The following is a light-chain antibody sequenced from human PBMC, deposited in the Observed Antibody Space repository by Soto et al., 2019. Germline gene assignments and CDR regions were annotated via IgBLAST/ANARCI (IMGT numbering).Light chain of an antibody. J-gene: IGLJ1*01. CDR2: NNN. CDR3: AAWDDSLNGHV. CDR1: SSNIGSHS. V-gene: IGLV1-44*01. Sequence: QSVLTQPPSASGTPGQRVTISCSGSSSNIGSHSVNWYQQLPGTAPKVLIYNNNQRPSGVPDRFSGSKSVTSASLAISGLQSEDEADYYCAAWDDSLNGHVFRTGTKLTVL.